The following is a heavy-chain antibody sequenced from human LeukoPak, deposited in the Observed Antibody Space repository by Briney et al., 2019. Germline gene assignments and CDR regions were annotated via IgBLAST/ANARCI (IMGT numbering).Heavy chain of an antibody. CDR2: IYYSGST. J-gene: IGHJ6*02. D-gene: IGHD3-10*02. CDR3: ARHVLIYGMDV. CDR1: GGSISSYY. Sequence: SETLSLTCTVSGGSISSYYWSWIRQPPGKGLEWIGYIYYSGSTNYNPSLKSRVTISVDTSKNQFSLKLSPVTAADTAVYYCARHVLIYGMDVWGQGTTVTVSS. V-gene: IGHV4-59*08.